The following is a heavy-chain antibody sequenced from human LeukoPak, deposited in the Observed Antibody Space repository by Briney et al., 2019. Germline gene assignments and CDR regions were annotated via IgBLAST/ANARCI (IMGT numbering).Heavy chain of an antibody. V-gene: IGHV4-34*01. CDR2: INHSGST. CDR3: ARRPGSYYYDSSGYYYPYYYYMDV. J-gene: IGHJ6*03. Sequence: PSETLSLTCAVYGGSFSGYYWSWIRQPPGKGLEWIGEINHSGSTNYNPSLTSRVTISVDTSKNQFSLKLSSVTAADTAVYYCARRPGSYYYDSSGYYYPYYYYMDVWGKGTTVTVSS. CDR1: GGSFSGYY. D-gene: IGHD3-22*01.